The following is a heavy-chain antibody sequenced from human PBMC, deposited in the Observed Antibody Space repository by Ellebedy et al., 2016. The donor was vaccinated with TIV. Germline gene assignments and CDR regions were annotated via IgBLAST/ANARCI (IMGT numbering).Heavy chain of an antibody. CDR3: ARFLVAVDAFDI. CDR1: GFTFSSYA. D-gene: IGHD5-12*01. J-gene: IGHJ3*02. V-gene: IGHV3-23*01. Sequence: PGGSLRLSCAASGFTFSSYAMSWVSQAHGKGLEWVSTIRGSGGSTYYADSVKGRFTIARDNSKKMLYLKMNSLRYEDTAVYYCARFLVAVDAFDIWGQGTMVTVSS. CDR2: IRGSGGST.